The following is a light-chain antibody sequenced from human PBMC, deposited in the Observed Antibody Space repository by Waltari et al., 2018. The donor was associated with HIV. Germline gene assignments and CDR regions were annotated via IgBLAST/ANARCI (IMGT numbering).Light chain of an antibody. J-gene: IGKJ2*01. V-gene: IGKV3-15*01. CDR1: QRVNSN. CDR2: GPL. Sequence: EIVMTQSPVTLSVSPGERAPLSCRASQRVNSNLVWYQQKPGQAPRLLMYGPLSRAPGVPARFSGSGSGTEFTLTIDSLQSEDSAVYFCQQYNDWPFTFGQGTKLEIK. CDR3: QQYNDWPFT.